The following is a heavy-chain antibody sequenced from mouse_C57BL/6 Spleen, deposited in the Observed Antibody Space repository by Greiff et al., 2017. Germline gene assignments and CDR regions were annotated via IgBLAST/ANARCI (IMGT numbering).Heavy chain of an antibody. D-gene: IGHD2-12*01. J-gene: IGHJ4*01. V-gene: IGHV1-26*01. CDR2: INPNNGGT. CDR3: ARRYLYYYAMDY. Sequence: VQLQQSGPELVKPGASVKISCKASGYTFTDYYMNWVKQSHGKSLEWIGDINPNNGGTSYNQKFKGKATLTVDKSSSTAYMELRSLTSEDSAVYYCARRYLYYYAMDYWGQGTSVTVSS. CDR1: GYTFTDYY.